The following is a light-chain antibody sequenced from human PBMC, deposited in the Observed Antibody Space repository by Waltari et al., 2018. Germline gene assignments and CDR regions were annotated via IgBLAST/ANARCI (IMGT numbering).Light chain of an antibody. Sequence: DIVLTQSPGTLSLSPGERATLSCRASQSVTSSRLAWYQQKPGQAPRLLMYGVSTRATGIPDRFSGSGSGTDFTLTISRLEPEDSAVYYCQQYGRSPYIFGQGTKLEIK. CDR1: QSVTSSR. CDR3: QQYGRSPYI. J-gene: IGKJ2*01. V-gene: IGKV3-20*01. CDR2: GVS.